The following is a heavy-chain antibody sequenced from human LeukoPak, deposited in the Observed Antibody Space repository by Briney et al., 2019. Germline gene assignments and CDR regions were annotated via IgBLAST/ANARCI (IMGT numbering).Heavy chain of an antibody. V-gene: IGHV3-30*18. D-gene: IGHD6-13*01. J-gene: IGHJ6*02. CDR2: ISDDGRNN. Sequence: GRSLRLSCAASGFTFSSYGMHWVRQALDKGLEWVAVISDDGRNNYYADSVKGRFTISRDNSKNTLYLQMNSLRAEDTAVYYCAKDRETAAAGPEIHYYYYYGMDVWGQGTTVTVSS. CDR3: AKDRETAAAGPEIHYYYYYGMDV. CDR1: GFTFSSYG.